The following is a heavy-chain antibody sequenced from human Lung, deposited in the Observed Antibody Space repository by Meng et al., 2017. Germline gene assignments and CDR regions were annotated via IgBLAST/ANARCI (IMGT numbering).Heavy chain of an antibody. CDR1: GVSIGSRIW. V-gene: IGHV4-4*02. CDR2: IYHSGRT. D-gene: IGHD3-3*01. Sequence: GRLPGSGPGLVMPSGTLSLTCAVFGVSIGSRIWWSWVRQSPGKGLEWIGEIYHSGRTNSNPSLESRVTISLDKSQNHFSLKVKSVTAADTAVYYCVRGGQDQAYYDFWSGPFDPWGQGTLVTVSS. J-gene: IGHJ5*02. CDR3: VRGGQDQAYYDFWSGPFDP.